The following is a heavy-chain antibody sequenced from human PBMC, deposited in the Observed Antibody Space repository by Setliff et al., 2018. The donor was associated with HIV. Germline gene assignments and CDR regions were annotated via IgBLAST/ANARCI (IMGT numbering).Heavy chain of an antibody. V-gene: IGHV4-59*01. CDR2: ILNREIT. CDR3: AKGGASSHWLGP. J-gene: IGHJ5*02. Sequence: SETLSLTCTVSGASISSDSWSWIRQSPGKGLEWIGFILNREITNYNPSLQSRVSISMDTSKNQFSLKLHSVTAADTAIYHCAKGGASSHWLGPWGQGTLVTASS. CDR1: GASISSDS. D-gene: IGHD3-16*01.